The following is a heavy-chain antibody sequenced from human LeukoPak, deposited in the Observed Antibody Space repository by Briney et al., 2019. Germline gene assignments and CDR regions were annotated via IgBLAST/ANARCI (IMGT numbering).Heavy chain of an antibody. J-gene: IGHJ4*02. CDR2: ITGSGSTI. CDR3: ARGLTYYDILTGFHDRLDYFDY. CDR1: GFTFSRYW. D-gene: IGHD3-9*01. Sequence: GGSLRLSCAASGFTFSRYWMHWVRQAPGKGLDWVSYITGSGSTIYYADSVRGRFTISRDNAKKSLYLQMNSLRAEDTAVYYCARGLTYYDILTGFHDRLDYFDYWGQGTLVTVSS. V-gene: IGHV3-48*03.